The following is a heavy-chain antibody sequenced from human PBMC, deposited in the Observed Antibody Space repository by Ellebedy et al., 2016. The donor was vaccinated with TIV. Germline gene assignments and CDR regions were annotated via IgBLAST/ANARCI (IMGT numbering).Heavy chain of an antibody. D-gene: IGHD2-2*02. V-gene: IGHV3-23*01. J-gene: IGHJ5*02. CDR3: AKAAGACSGNICYTLYT. Sequence: GESLKISCAASGFTFSSYAMSWVRQAPGMGLQWVSTISSSGGSTYYTDSVKGRFTISRDNSKNTLYLQMNGLRAEDTAVYYCAKAAGACSGNICYTLYTWGQGTLVTVSS. CDR2: ISSSGGST. CDR1: GFTFSSYA.